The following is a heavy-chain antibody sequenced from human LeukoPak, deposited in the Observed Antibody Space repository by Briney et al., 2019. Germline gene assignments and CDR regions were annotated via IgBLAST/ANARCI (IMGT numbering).Heavy chain of an antibody. J-gene: IGHJ4*02. Sequence: VGSLRLSCAASGLTFRSYWMHWVRQAPGKGLVWVSRINSDGSSTSYADSVKGRLTISRDNAKNTLYLQMNSLRAEDTAVYYCARDLGRDGYFDYWGQGTLVTVS. CDR3: ARDLGRDGYFDY. V-gene: IGHV3-74*01. CDR1: GLTFRSYW. CDR2: INSDGSST. D-gene: IGHD5-24*01.